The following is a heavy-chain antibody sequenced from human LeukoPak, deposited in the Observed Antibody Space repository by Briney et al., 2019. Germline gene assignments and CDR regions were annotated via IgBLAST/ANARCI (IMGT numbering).Heavy chain of an antibody. CDR3: ARDLLNDEGSSYFFDQ. D-gene: IGHD2-2*01. Sequence: GGSLRLSCAASGLSFSSFAMSWVRQGPARGLEWVSYISKSSDRIYHADSVKGRFTISRDNAKNSLYLQMDSLRAEDTAVYYCARDLLNDEGSSYFFDQWGQGTLVTVSS. J-gene: IGHJ4*02. CDR1: GLSFSSFA. CDR2: ISKSSDRI. V-gene: IGHV3-48*04.